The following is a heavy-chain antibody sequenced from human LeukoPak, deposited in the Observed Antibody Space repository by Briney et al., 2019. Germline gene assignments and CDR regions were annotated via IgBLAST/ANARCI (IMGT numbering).Heavy chain of an antibody. V-gene: IGHV3-23*01. Sequence: GGSLRLSCAASGLTFSSYGMNWVRQAPGKGLEWVSAISGSGDSTYHADSVRGRFTVSRDNSKNTLYLQMNSLRAEDTAVYYCARDWGYCSSTSCHVFDYWGQGTLVTVSS. CDR2: ISGSGDST. D-gene: IGHD2-2*01. CDR3: ARDWGYCSSTSCHVFDY. CDR1: GLTFSSYG. J-gene: IGHJ4*02.